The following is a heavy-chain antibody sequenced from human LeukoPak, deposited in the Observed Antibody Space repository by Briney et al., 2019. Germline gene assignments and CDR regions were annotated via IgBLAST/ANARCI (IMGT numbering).Heavy chain of an antibody. J-gene: IGHJ4*02. D-gene: IGHD6-13*01. CDR3: ASGSSSWPAYFDY. V-gene: IGHV3-30*04. CDR1: GFTFSSYA. CDR2: ISYDGSNK. Sequence: GGSLRLSCAASGFTFSSYAMHWVRQAPGKGLEWVAVISYDGSNKYYADSVKGRFTISRDNSKNTLYLQMNSLRAEDTAVYYCASGSSSWPAYFDYWGQGTLVTVSS.